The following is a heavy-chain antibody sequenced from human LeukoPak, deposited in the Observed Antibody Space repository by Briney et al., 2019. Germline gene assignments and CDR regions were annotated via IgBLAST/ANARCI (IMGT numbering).Heavy chain of an antibody. CDR1: GFTFSSYA. J-gene: IGHJ4*02. D-gene: IGHD1-26*01. CDR3: AKFQRELLVDVYYFDY. V-gene: IGHV3-23*01. Sequence: PGGSLRLSCAASGFTFSSYAMSWVRQAPGKGLEWVSAISGSGGSTYYADSVKGRFTISRDNSKNTLYLQMNSLRAEDTAVYYCAKFQRELLVDVYYFDYWGQGTLVTVSS. CDR2: ISGSGGST.